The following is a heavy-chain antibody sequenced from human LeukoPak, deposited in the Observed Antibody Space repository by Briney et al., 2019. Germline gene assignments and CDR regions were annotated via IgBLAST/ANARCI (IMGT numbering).Heavy chain of an antibody. V-gene: IGHV1-2*02. CDR3: AREKEAGNGWFDP. Sequence: AASVKVSCKASGYTFTGYYMHWVRHAPGQGLEWMVWINPNSGGTNYAQKFQGRVTMTRDTSISTAYMELSRLRSDDTAVYYCAREKEAGNGWFDPWGQGTLVTVSS. J-gene: IGHJ5*02. CDR2: INPNSGGT. D-gene: IGHD6-13*01. CDR1: GYTFTGYY.